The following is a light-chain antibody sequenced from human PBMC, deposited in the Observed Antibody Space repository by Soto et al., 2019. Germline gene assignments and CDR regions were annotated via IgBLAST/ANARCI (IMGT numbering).Light chain of an antibody. CDR3: QQYDSSLVT. CDR2: GAS. CDR1: ESVSSSY. J-gene: IGKJ1*01. V-gene: IGKV3-20*01. Sequence: EIVLTQSPGTLSLSPGERATLSCRASESVSSSYLAWHQQKPGQAPRLLIYGASSRATGIPDRFSGSGSGTDFTLTISRLEPEDYAVYYCQQYDSSLVTFGQGTKVEIK.